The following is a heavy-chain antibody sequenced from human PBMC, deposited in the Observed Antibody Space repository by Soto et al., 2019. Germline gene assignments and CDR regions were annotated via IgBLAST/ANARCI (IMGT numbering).Heavy chain of an antibody. CDR3: ARHFRSSEANDYYYCYGMDA. CDR1: GYSFTSYW. CDR2: IYSGDSDT. D-gene: IGHD6-6*01. Sequence: PGDSLKISCKGSGYSFTSYWIGWVRQMPWKGLEWMGVIYSGDSDTRYSPSFQGQVTISADKSISTAYLQWSSLKASDTAMYYCARHFRSSEANDYYYCYGMDAWGQVTTVTVSS. V-gene: IGHV5-51*01. J-gene: IGHJ6*02.